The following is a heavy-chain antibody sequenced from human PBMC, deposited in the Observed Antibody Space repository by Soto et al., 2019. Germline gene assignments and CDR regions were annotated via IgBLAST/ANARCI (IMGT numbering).Heavy chain of an antibody. CDR2: ISWNSDSI. CDR3: AKGRDTAMTMGRFDY. V-gene: IGHV3-9*01. J-gene: IGHJ4*02. Sequence: EVQLVESGGGLVQPGRSLRLSCAASGFTFDDYAMHWVRQAPGQGLEWVSGISWNSDSIGYADSVKGRFTISRDNAGNYLYLQMNSLGAEVTALYYCAKGRDTAMTMGRFDYWGQGTLVTVSS. CDR1: GFTFDDYA. D-gene: IGHD5-18*01.